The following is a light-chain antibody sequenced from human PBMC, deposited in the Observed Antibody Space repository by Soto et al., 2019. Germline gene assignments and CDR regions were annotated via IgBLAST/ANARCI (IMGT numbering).Light chain of an antibody. CDR1: SSNIGSTT. CDR2: SNN. J-gene: IGLJ1*01. CDR3: AAWDDSLNGYV. V-gene: IGLV1-44*01. Sequence: QPVLTQPPSASGTPGQTVTISCSGSSSNIGSTTVNWYQALPGTASKLLIYSNNQRTSGVPDRFSGSKSGTSASLAISGLQSEDEADYYCAAWDDSLNGYVFGTGTKVTVL.